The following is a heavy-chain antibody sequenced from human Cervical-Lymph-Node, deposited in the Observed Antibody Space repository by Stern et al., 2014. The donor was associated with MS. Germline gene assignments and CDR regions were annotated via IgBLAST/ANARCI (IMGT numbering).Heavy chain of an antibody. V-gene: IGHV3-30*18. CDR1: GFPFSSYG. J-gene: IGHJ6*02. CDR3: AKDLGGSYYHYYYGMDV. D-gene: IGHD1-26*01. Sequence: VQLVESGGGVVQPGRSLRLSCAASGFPFSSYGMHWVRQAPGKGLEWVAVISYDGSHQYYADSVKGRFTISRDNSKNTLYLQMNSLRAEDTAVYYCAKDLGGSYYHYYYGMDVWGQGTTVTVSS. CDR2: ISYDGSHQ.